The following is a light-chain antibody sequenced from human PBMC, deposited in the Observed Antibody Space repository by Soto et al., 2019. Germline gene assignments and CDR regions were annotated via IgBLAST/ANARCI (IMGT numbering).Light chain of an antibody. V-gene: IGLV3-21*02. J-gene: IGLJ2*01. CDR1: NSGSKS. CDR3: QVWDGDSDHVV. Sequence: SYELAQPPSVSVAPGQTARITCGGYNSGSKSVHWYQQKPGQAPVKVVPERFSGSKSGNTATLTISRVEAGDEADYYCQVWDGDSDHVVFGGGTKLTVL.